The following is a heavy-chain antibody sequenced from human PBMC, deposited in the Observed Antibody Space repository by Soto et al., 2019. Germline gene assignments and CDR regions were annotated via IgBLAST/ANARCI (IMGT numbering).Heavy chain of an antibody. CDR3: VRHVTGTRRFNWFDP. V-gene: IGHV4-39*01. CDR2: IYHNGRT. Sequence: QLQLQESGPGLVKPSETLSLTCSVSGASVTGTTYYWGWIRQSPGKGLEWIGNIYHNGRTDYNPSLKNRVAMSIDASKTKFSMRLTSVTAADTAMYYCVRHVTGTRRFNWFDPWGQGTLVTVSS. CDR1: GASVTGTTYY. D-gene: IGHD1-7*01. J-gene: IGHJ5*02.